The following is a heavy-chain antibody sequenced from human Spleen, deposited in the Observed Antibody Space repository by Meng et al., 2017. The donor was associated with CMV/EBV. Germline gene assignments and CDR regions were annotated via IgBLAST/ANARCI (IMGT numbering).Heavy chain of an antibody. V-gene: IGHV3-21*01. CDR2: ISSSSSYI. Sequence: GGSLRLSCAASGFGFTSYSMHWVRQAPGKGLEWVSSISSSSSYIYYADSVKGRFTISRDNAKNSLYLQMNSLRAEDTAVYYCARAQGYYESGYYNSHYQHGMDVWGQGTTVTVSS. CDR1: GFGFTSYS. J-gene: IGHJ6*02. CDR3: ARAQGYYESGYYNSHYQHGMDV. D-gene: IGHD3-22*01.